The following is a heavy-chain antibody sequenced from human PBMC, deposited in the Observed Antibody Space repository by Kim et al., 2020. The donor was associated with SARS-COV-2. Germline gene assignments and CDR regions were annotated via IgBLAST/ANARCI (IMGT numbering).Heavy chain of an antibody. Sequence: SETLSLTCAVYGGSFSGYYWSWIRQPPGKGLEWIGEINHSGSTNYNPSLKSRVTISVDTSKNQFSLKLSSVTAADTAVYYCARGRGIAAAGTLLYYYYYGMDVWGQGTPVTVSS. J-gene: IGHJ6*02. CDR3: ARGRGIAAAGTLLYYYYYGMDV. D-gene: IGHD6-13*01. CDR1: GGSFSGYY. CDR2: INHSGST. V-gene: IGHV4-34*01.